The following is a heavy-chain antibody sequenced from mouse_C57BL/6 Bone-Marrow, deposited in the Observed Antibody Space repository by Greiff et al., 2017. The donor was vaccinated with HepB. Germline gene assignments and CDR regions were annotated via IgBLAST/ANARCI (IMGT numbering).Heavy chain of an antibody. D-gene: IGHD1-1*01. CDR3: ARLDYGSRSAMDY. CDR2: IDPSDSYT. V-gene: IGHV1-59*01. J-gene: IGHJ4*01. Sequence: VQLQQPGAELVRPGTSVKLSCKASGYTFTSYWMHWVNQRPGQGLEWIGVIDPSDSYTNYNQKFKGKATLTVDTSSSTAYMQLSSLTSEDSAVYYCARLDYGSRSAMDYWGQGTSVTVSS. CDR1: GYTFTSYW.